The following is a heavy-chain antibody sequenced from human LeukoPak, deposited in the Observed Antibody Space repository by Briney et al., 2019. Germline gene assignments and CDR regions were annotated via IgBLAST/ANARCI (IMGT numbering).Heavy chain of an antibody. V-gene: IGHV3-74*03. D-gene: IGHD1-26*01. Sequence: GGSLRLSCAASGFTLSSYWMLWVRQIPGKGLEWVARVNSDGSDTTYADSVKGRFTISRDSAKNTLALQMNSLRADDTAVYYCARHPRGSLSYYFDYWGQGTLVTVSS. CDR2: VNSDGSDT. J-gene: IGHJ4*02. CDR3: ARHPRGSLSYYFDY. CDR1: GFTLSSYW.